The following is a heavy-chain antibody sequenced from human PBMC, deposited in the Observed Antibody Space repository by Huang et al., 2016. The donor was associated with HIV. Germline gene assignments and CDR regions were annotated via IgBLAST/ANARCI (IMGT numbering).Heavy chain of an antibody. D-gene: IGHD1-1*01. J-gene: IGHJ4*02. CDR3: AHLPEPWNPSTDY. Sequence: EVHLVESGGGLVQPGRSLRRSCAASGFNFDDYSMHWIRQGPGKGMEYGDGITGDGRNIFYADSVKGRVTVARDNAKDSLYLQMNSLRLEDSALYYCAHLPEPWNPSTDYWGQGTLVTVSS. V-gene: IGHV3-9*01. CDR1: GFNFDDYS. CDR2: ITGDGRNI.